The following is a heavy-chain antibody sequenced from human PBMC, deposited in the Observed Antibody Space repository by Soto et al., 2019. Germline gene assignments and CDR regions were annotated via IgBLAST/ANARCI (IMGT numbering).Heavy chain of an antibody. CDR2: INPSGGST. D-gene: IGHD6-19*01. J-gene: IGHJ6*02. V-gene: IGHV1-46*01. CDR1: GYTFTSNY. Sequence: ASVKVSCKASGYTFTSNYMHWVIQAPGQGIEWMGIINPSGGSTSYAQKVQGRVTMTRDTSTSTVYMDLSSLRSEDTAVYYCARDIAVAGGDYYYGVDVWGQGTTVTVSS. CDR3: ARDIAVAGGDYYYGVDV.